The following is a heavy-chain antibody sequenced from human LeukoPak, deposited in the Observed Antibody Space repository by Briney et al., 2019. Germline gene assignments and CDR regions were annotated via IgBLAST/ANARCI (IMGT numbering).Heavy chain of an antibody. Sequence: SETLSLTCTVSGDSISTYYWSWIRQPPGKGLEWIGYIYYSGSTNYNPSLKSRVTISVDTSKNQFSLKLSSVTAADTAVCYCAREFGLRYFDWLTYWYFDLWGRGTLVTVSS. CDR1: GDSISTYY. V-gene: IGHV4-59*01. CDR2: IYYSGST. D-gene: IGHD3-9*01. J-gene: IGHJ2*01. CDR3: AREFGLRYFDWLTYWYFDL.